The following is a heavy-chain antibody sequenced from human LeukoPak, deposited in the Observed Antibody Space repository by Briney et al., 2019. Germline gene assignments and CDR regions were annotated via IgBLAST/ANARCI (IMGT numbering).Heavy chain of an antibody. CDR3: VRGYYYDSSGYWVRAFDI. CDR1: GGSISSGGYS. CDR2: MYHSGTT. Sequence: SQTLSLTCAVSGGSISSGGYSWSWIRQPPGKGLEWIGYMYHSGTTHYNPSLKSQVTISVDRSKNQFSLKLSSVTAADTAVYYCVRGYYYDSSGYWVRAFDIWGQGTMVTVSS. D-gene: IGHD3-22*01. J-gene: IGHJ3*02. V-gene: IGHV4-30-2*01.